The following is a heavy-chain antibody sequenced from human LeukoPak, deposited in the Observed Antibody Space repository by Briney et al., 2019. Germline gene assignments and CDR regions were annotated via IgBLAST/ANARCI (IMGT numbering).Heavy chain of an antibody. V-gene: IGHV3-23*01. J-gene: IGHJ4*02. Sequence: SGGSLRLSCAASGFTFSSYAMSWVRQAPGKGLEWVSAISGSGGSTYYADSVKGRFTISRDNSKNTLYLQMNSLRAEDTAVYYCAGSYYYDSSGPYPDYWGQGTLVTVSS. CDR1: GFTFSSYA. D-gene: IGHD3-22*01. CDR2: ISGSGGST. CDR3: AGSYYYDSSGPYPDY.